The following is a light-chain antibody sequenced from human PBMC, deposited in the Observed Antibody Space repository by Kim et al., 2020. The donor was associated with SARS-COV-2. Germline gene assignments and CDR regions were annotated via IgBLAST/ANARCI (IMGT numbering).Light chain of an antibody. J-gene: IGLJ3*02. CDR3: SAWDSSLNAWV. CDR1: NNNIGNHG. CDR2: TTD. V-gene: IGLV10-54*01. Sequence: RSTATLTCTRNNNNIGNHGASWLQQHQGRPPSLLSYTTDCRPSTISERFSASRSGNTASLTITALQPEDEADYYCSAWDSSLNAWVFGGGTQLTVL.